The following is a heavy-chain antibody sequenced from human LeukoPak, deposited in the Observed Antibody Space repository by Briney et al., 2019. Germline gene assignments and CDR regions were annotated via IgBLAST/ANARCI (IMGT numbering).Heavy chain of an antibody. CDR2: ISSSGSTI. V-gene: IGHV3-48*03. Sequence: GALRLSCAASGFTFSSYDMTWVRQAPGKGLEWVSYISSSGSTIYYADSVKGRFTISRDNAKNSLYLQMNSLRAEDTAVYYCARDYDDGDYIFDAFDIWGQGTMVTVSS. D-gene: IGHD4-17*01. CDR3: ARDYDDGDYIFDAFDI. J-gene: IGHJ3*02. CDR1: GFTFSSYD.